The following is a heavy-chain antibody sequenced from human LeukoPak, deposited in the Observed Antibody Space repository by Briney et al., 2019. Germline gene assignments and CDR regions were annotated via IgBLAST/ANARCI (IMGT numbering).Heavy chain of an antibody. CDR3: AREDYDSSGEVIY. D-gene: IGHD3-22*01. V-gene: IGHV1-69*01. Sequence: GSSVKVSCKASGGTFSSYAISWVRQAPGQGLRWMGGIIPIFGTANYAQKFQGRVTITADESTSTAYMELSSLRSEDTAVYYCAREDYDSSGEVIYWGQGTLVTVSS. J-gene: IGHJ4*02. CDR2: IIPIFGTA. CDR1: GGTFSSYA.